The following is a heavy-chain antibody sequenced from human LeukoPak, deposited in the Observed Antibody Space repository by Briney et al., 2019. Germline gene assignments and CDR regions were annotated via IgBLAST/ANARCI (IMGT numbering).Heavy chain of an antibody. CDR2: INQDGSEK. CDR3: ARAGYSSSWYGDY. J-gene: IGHJ4*02. D-gene: IGHD6-13*01. CDR1: GFTFSNAW. V-gene: IGHV3-7*01. Sequence: GGSLRLSCAASGFTFSNAWMSWVRQAPGKGLEWVANINQDGSEKYYVDSVKGRFTISRDNAKNSLYLQMNSLRAEDTAVYYCARAGYSSSWYGDYWGQGTLVTVSS.